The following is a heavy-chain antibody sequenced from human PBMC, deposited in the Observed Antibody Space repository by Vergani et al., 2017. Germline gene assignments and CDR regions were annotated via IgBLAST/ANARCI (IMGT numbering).Heavy chain of an antibody. CDR3: AKKGGSLYYYSVDV. D-gene: IGHD1-26*01. V-gene: IGHV3-30*02. Sequence: QEQLLQSGGGVVQPGGSLRLSCIGSGYTFGHFDMHWVRQAPGKGLAWVAFIRYDGSNPQYIDSVKGRFTISRDNSKDTLFLQMNGLRPEDTGTYFCAKKGGSLYYYSVDVWVQGTTITVSS. J-gene: IGHJ6*02. CDR1: GYTFGHFD. CDR2: IRYDGSNP.